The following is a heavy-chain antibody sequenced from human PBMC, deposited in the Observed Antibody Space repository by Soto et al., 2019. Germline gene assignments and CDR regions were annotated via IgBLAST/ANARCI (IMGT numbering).Heavy chain of an antibody. CDR1: GFSFSSHA. CDR3: VRYNYGYDY. CDR2: IFNDGGST. Sequence: GGSLRLSCSASGFSFSSHAMHWVRQAPGKGLDFVSAIFNDGGSTFYADSVKGRFTISRDNSKKTLYLQMSSLRPEDTAVYYCVRYNYGYDYWGQGTQVTVSS. J-gene: IGHJ4*02. V-gene: IGHV3-64D*08. D-gene: IGHD5-18*01.